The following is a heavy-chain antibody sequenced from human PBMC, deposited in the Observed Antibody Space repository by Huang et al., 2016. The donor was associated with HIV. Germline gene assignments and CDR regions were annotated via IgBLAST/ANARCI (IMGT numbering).Heavy chain of an antibody. CDR1: GGSFSGYY. CDR3: ARGPAPDY. CDR2: MNHSGIT. J-gene: IGHJ4*02. D-gene: IGHD6-25*01. Sequence: QVQLQQWGAGLLKPSETLSLTCAVYGGSFSGYYWTWIRQPPGKGLEWIGGMNHSGITNDKASLKSRVRISVDTSKKQFSLKLKSVTAADTAVYYCARGPAPDYWGQGTLVTVSS. V-gene: IGHV4-34*02.